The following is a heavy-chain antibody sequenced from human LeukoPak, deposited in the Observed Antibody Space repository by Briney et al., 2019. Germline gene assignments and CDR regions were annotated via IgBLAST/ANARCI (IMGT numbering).Heavy chain of an antibody. D-gene: IGHD6-19*01. Sequence: SETLSLTCTVSGGSISSSSYYWVWIRQPPGKGLEWIGSIYYSGSTYYNPSLKSRVTISVDTSKNQFSLKLSSVTAADTAVYYCARADSSGWYNWFDPWGQGTLVTVSS. CDR2: IYYSGST. CDR1: GGSISSSSYY. J-gene: IGHJ5*02. V-gene: IGHV4-39*07. CDR3: ARADSSGWYNWFDP.